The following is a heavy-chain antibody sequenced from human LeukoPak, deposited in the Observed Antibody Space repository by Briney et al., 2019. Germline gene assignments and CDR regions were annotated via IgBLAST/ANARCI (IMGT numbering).Heavy chain of an antibody. CDR1: GGTFSSYA. CDR2: IIPILGTA. V-gene: IGHV1-69*04. D-gene: IGHD3-9*01. CDR3: ARDLAERYFDWLFPNFDY. Sequence: SVKVSCKASGGTFSSYAISWVRQAPGQGPEWMGRIIPILGTANYAQKFQGRVTITADKSTSTAYMELSSLRSEDTAVYYCARDLAERYFDWLFPNFDYWGQGTLVTVSS. J-gene: IGHJ4*02.